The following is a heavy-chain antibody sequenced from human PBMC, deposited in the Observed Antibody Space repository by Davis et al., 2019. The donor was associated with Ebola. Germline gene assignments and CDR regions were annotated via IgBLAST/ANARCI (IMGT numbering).Heavy chain of an antibody. D-gene: IGHD2-2*01. J-gene: IGHJ6*04. Sequence: AASVKVSCKASGYTFTTYGISWVRQAPGQGLEWMAWINSYNDNTNYAQKFQGRVTLTTDTSTSTAYMELRSLRSDDTAVYYCARDGDIVVVPAATGHYYYGMDVWGKGTTVTVSS. CDR3: ARDGDIVVVPAATGHYYYGMDV. CDR2: INSYNDNT. CDR1: GYTFTTYG. V-gene: IGHV1-18*01.